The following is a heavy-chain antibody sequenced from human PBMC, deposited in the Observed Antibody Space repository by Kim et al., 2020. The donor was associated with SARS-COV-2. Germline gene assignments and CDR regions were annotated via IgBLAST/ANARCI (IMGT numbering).Heavy chain of an antibody. CDR3: AKALSRYDFWSGAFDY. V-gene: IGHV3-30*18. CDR2: ISYDGSNK. CDR1: GFTFSSYG. J-gene: IGHJ4*02. Sequence: GGSLRLSCAASGFTFSSYGMHWVRQAPGKGLEWVAVISYDGSNKYYADSVKGRFTISRDNSKNTLYLQMNSLRAEDTAVYYCAKALSRYDFWSGAFDYWGQGTLVTVSS. D-gene: IGHD3-3*01.